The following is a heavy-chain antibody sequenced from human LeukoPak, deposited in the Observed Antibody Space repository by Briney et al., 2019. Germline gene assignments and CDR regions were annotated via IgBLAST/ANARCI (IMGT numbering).Heavy chain of an antibody. CDR1: GYTFTGYY. D-gene: IGHD3-16*02. Sequence: VASVKVSCKASGYTFTGYYMHWVQQAPGQGLEWMGWISPNSGGTNYAQKFQGWVTMTRDTSISTAYMELSRLRSDDTAVYYCARGGSYVWGSYLLKGTQRTDFDYWGQGTLVTVSS. CDR2: ISPNSGGT. J-gene: IGHJ4*02. V-gene: IGHV1-2*04. CDR3: ARGGSYVWGSYLLKGTQRTDFDY.